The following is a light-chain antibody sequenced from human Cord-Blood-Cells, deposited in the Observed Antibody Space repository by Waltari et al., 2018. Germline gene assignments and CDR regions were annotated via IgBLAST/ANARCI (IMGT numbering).Light chain of an antibody. Sequence: DIQMPQPASSLSASVGDRVTNTCQESQDISNYLNWYQQKPGKAPKLLIYDASNLETGVPSRFSGSGSGTDFTFTISSLQPEDIATYYCQQYDNLPFTFGPGTKVDIK. V-gene: IGKV1-33*01. J-gene: IGKJ3*01. CDR3: QQYDNLPFT. CDR1: QDISNY. CDR2: DAS.